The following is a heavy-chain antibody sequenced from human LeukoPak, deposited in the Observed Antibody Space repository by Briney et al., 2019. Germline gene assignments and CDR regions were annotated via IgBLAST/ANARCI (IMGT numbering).Heavy chain of an antibody. D-gene: IGHD6-13*01. CDR3: ARHRSSWYYFDY. Sequence: PSETLSLTCTVSGGSISSYYWGWIRQPPGKGLEWIGSIYYSGSTYYNPSLKSRVTISVDTSKNQFSLKLSSVTAADTAVYYCARHRSSWYYFDYWGQGTLVTVSS. V-gene: IGHV4-39*01. J-gene: IGHJ4*02. CDR2: IYYSGST. CDR1: GGSISSYY.